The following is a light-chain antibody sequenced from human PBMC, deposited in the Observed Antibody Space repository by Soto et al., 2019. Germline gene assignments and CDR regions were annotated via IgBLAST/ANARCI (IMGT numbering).Light chain of an antibody. Sequence: DIQMTQSPSSLSASVGDRVTITCQASQDISNYLSWYQQKPGKAPKVLIYHASNLETGVPSRFSGSGSGTHFTFTISSLQPEDIAAYYCQQYDNLPLTFRGGTKVEIK. CDR3: QQYDNLPLT. J-gene: IGKJ4*01. CDR1: QDISNY. V-gene: IGKV1-33*01. CDR2: HAS.